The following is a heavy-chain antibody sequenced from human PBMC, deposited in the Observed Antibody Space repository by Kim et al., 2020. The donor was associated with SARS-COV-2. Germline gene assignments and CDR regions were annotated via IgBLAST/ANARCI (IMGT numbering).Heavy chain of an antibody. Sequence: SETLSLTCAVYGGSFSGYYWSWIRQPPGKGLEWIGEINHSGSTNYNPSLKSRVTISVDTSKNQFSLKLSSVTAADTAVYYCARVTRGDIVLMVSAIGYFDYWGQGTLVTVSS. CDR3: ARVTRGDIVLMVSAIGYFDY. CDR1: GGSFSGYY. J-gene: IGHJ4*02. V-gene: IGHV4-34*01. D-gene: IGHD2-8*01. CDR2: INHSGST.